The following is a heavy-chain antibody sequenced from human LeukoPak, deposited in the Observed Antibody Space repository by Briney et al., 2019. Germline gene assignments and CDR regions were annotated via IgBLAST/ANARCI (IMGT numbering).Heavy chain of an antibody. Sequence: FTXXXXWMHWVRQAPGKGLVWVSRINSDGSSTIYADSVKGRFTISRDNAKNTLSLQMNSLRAEDTAVYYCARDGILGSHDYWGQGTLVTVSS. CDR2: INSDGSST. CDR1: FTXXXXW. CDR3: ARDGILGSHDY. V-gene: IGHV3-74*01. D-gene: IGHD3-3*02. J-gene: IGHJ4*02.